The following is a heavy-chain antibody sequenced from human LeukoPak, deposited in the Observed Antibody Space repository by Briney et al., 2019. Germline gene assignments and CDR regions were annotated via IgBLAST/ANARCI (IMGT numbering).Heavy chain of an antibody. V-gene: IGHV3-15*01. Sequence: GGSLRLSCAASGFTFSNAWMSWVRQAPGKGLEWVGRIKSKTDGGTTDYAAPVKGRFTISRDDSKNTLYLQMNSLKTEDTAVYYCTPSFVLPTVHHHDYWGQGTLVTVSS. CDR3: TPSFVLPTVHHHDY. D-gene: IGHD1-26*01. CDR2: IKSKTDGGTT. J-gene: IGHJ4*02. CDR1: GFTFSNAW.